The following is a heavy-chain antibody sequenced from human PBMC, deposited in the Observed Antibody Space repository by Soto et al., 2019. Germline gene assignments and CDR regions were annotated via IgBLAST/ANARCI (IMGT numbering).Heavy chain of an antibody. Sequence: GESLKISCMGSGYSFTSYWVHWVRQMPGKGLEWIGKIDPSNSYSDYSPSFQGHVTISTDQSINTAYLQWNSLKASDTAMRYCARVPTYYHHGMDVWGQGTMVTVSS. CDR3: ARVPTYYHHGMDV. CDR2: IDPSNSYS. CDR1: GYSFTSYW. J-gene: IGHJ6*02. V-gene: IGHV5-10-1*01.